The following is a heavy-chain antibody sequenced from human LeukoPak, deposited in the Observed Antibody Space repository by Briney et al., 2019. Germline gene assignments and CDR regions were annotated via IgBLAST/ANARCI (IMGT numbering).Heavy chain of an antibody. V-gene: IGHV3-30*18. D-gene: IGHD6-19*01. CDR1: GFTFSSYG. J-gene: IGHJ4*02. CDR2: ISYDGSNK. Sequence: GGSLRLSCAASGFTFSSYGMHWVRQAPCKGLEWVAVISYDGSNKYYADSVKGRFTISRDNSKNTLYLQMNSLRAEDTAVYYCAKDLLFHSSGCLGYWGQGTLVTVSS. CDR3: AKDLLFHSSGCLGY.